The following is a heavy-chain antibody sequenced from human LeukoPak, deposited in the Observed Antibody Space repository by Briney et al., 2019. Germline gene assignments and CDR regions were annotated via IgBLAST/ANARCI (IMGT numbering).Heavy chain of an antibody. CDR1: GFTFSSYA. Sequence: GGSLRLSCAASGFTFSSYAMSWVRQAPGKGLEWVSAISGSGGSTYYADSVKGRFTISRDNSKNTLYLQMNSLRAEDTAVYYCAKWDSSSWHRGSAFDIWGQGTMVTVSS. CDR3: AKWDSSSWHRGSAFDI. V-gene: IGHV3-23*01. J-gene: IGHJ3*02. D-gene: IGHD6-13*01. CDR2: ISGSGGST.